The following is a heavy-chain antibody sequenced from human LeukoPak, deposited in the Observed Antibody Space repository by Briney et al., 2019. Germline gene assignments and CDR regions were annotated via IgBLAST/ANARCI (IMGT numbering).Heavy chain of an antibody. D-gene: IGHD1-26*01. CDR1: GGTFSSYT. CDR2: IIPVLGIA. Sequence: PVKVSCKASGGTFSSYTISWVRQAPGQGLEWMGRIIPVLGIANYAQKFQGRVTITADKSTSTAYMELSSLRSEDTAVYYCASRESYFDYWGQGTLVTVSS. CDR3: ASRESYFDY. J-gene: IGHJ4*02. V-gene: IGHV1-69*02.